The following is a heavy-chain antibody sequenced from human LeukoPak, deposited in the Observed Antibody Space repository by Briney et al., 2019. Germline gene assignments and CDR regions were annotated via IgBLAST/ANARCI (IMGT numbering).Heavy chain of an antibody. CDR3: ASNYDSSCYYYRT. V-gene: IGHV1-69*05. CDR2: IIPIFGTA. J-gene: IGHJ5*02. Sequence: SVKVSCKASGGTFSSYAISWVRQAPGQGLEWMGRIIPIFGTANYAQKFQGRVTITTDESTSTAYMELSSLRSEDTAVYYCASNYDSSCYYYRTWGQRTLVTVSS. CDR1: GGTFSSYA. D-gene: IGHD3-22*01.